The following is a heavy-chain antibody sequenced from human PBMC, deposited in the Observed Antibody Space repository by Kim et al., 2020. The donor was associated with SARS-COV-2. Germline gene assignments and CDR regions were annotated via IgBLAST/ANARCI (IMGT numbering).Heavy chain of an antibody. CDR1: GFTFSSYG. CDR2: IWYDGSNK. CDR3: AKGRSMVRGPPHHPFDY. V-gene: IGHV3-33*06. D-gene: IGHD3-10*01. J-gene: IGHJ4*02. Sequence: GGSLRLSCAASGFTFSSYGMHWVRQAPGKGLEWVAVIWYDGSNKYYADSVKCRFTISRDNSKNTLYLQMNSLRAEDTAVYYCAKGRSMVRGPPHHPFDYWGQGTLVTVSS.